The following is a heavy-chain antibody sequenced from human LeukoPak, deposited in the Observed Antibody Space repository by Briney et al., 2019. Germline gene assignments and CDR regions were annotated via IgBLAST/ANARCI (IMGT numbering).Heavy chain of an antibody. V-gene: IGHV5-51*01. J-gene: IGHJ5*02. D-gene: IGHD6-13*01. CDR2: IYPGDSDT. Sequence: GESLKISCKGSGYSFTSYWIGWVRRMPGKGLEWMGIIYPGDSDTRYSPSFQGQVTISADKSISTAYLQWSSLKASDTAMYYCARRIAAAGTAGNWFDPWGQGTLVTVSS. CDR3: ARRIAAAGTAGNWFDP. CDR1: GYSFTSYW.